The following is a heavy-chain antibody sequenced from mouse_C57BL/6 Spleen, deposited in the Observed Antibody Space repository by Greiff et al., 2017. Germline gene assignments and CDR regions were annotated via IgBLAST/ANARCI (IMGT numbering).Heavy chain of an antibody. CDR2: IYPSDSET. CDR3: ARGGYYGYEKFDY. CDR1: GYTFTSYW. D-gene: IGHD2-2*01. Sequence: VQLQQPGAELVRPGSSVKLSCKASGYTFTSYWMDWVKQRPGQGLEWIGNIYPSDSETHYNQKFKDKATLTVDKSASTAYMQLSSLTSEDSAVYYGARGGYYGYEKFDYWGQGTTLTVSS. V-gene: IGHV1-61*01. J-gene: IGHJ2*01.